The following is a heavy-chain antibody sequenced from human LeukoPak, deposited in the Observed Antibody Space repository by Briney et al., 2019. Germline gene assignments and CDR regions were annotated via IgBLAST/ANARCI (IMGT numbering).Heavy chain of an antibody. V-gene: IGHV3-7*05. J-gene: IGHJ3*02. D-gene: IGHD6-13*01. CDR3: ARWGTYSSSWLGAFAI. CDR2: IKQDGSEK. Sequence: GGSLRLSCAASGFTFSRYWMSWVRQAPGKGLEWVANIKQDGSEKYYVDSGKGRFTISRDNTKESLFLQMNSLRAEDTAVYYCARWGTYSSSWLGAFAIWGQGTMVTVSS. CDR1: GFTFSRYW.